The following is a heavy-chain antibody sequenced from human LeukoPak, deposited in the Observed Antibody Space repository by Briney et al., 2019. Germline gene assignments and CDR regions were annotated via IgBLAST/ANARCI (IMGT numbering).Heavy chain of an antibody. J-gene: IGHJ4*02. CDR1: GFTFSSYE. CDR3: ARGIAVAPANYFDY. D-gene: IGHD6-19*01. V-gene: IGHV3-21*01. CDR2: ISSSSSYI. Sequence: GGSLRLSCAASGFTFSSYEMNWVRQAPGKGLEWVSSISSSSSYIYYADSVKGRFTISRDNAKNSLYPQMNSLRAEDTAVYYCARGIAVAPANYFDYWGQGTLVTVSS.